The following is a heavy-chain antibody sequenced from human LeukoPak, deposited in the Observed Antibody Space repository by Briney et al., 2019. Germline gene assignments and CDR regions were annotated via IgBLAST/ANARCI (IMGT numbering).Heavy chain of an antibody. CDR3: ARGPSGYHNT. CDR1: GFTFSSYA. Sequence: GGSLRLSCAASGFTFSSYAMHWVRQAPGKGLEYVSAISSNGGSTYYANSVRGRFTISRDNAKNSLYLQMNSLRAEDTAVYYCARGPSGYHNTGGQGTLVTVSS. J-gene: IGHJ4*02. D-gene: IGHD5-12*01. V-gene: IGHV3-64*01. CDR2: ISSNGGST.